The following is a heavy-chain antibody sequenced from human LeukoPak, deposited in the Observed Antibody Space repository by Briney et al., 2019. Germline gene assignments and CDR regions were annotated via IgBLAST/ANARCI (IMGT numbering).Heavy chain of an antibody. J-gene: IGHJ4*02. CDR3: ARGGPDRGENYYFDY. D-gene: IGHD3-10*01. CDR2: IWYDGSYK. V-gene: IGHV3-33*01. Sequence: GGSLRLSCAASGFTFNNCGMHWVRQAPGKGLEWVAVIWYDGSYKYYADSVKGRFTISRDNSKKMLYLQLSSLRAEDTAVYYCARGGPDRGENYYFDYWGLGTLVTVSS. CDR1: GFTFNNCG.